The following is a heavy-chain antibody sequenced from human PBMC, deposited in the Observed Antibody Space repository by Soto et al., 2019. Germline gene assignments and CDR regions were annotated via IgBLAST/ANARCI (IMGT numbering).Heavy chain of an antibody. V-gene: IGHV3-11*01. CDR2: ISSSGASI. J-gene: IGHJ5*02. CDR3: VRGMWSSCGSMAAS. Sequence: SLRLSCAASGFTFSDYYMSWIRQAPGKGLEWVAYISSSGASIYYEDSVKGRFTISRANAENSLSLQRNSLRAEATAVYYCVRGMWSSCGSMAASWGQGTLVTVSS. CDR1: GFTFSDYY. D-gene: IGHD3-16*01.